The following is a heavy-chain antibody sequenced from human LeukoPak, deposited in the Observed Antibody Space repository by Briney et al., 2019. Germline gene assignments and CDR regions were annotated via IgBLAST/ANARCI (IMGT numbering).Heavy chain of an antibody. J-gene: IGHJ4*02. D-gene: IGHD6-6*01. CDR3: ARDQDYSSSTQDFDS. CDR2: INPNSGNT. V-gene: IGHV1-2*02. Sequence: GASVKVSCKASGYTFTGYYMHWVRQAPGQGLEWMGWINPNSGNTNYAQKFQGRVTMTTDTSTRTVYMELRSLRSDDTAVYYCARDQDYSSSTQDFDSWGQGSLVTVSS. CDR1: GYTFTGYY.